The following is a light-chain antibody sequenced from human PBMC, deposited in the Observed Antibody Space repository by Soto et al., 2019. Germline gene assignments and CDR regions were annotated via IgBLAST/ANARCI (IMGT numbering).Light chain of an antibody. V-gene: IGKV3-11*01. CDR1: QSVSSY. CDR3: QYRSNWSPGT. CDR2: DAS. Sequence: EIVMTQSPATLSLSPGERATLSCRASQSVSSYLAWYQQKPGQAPRRLIYDASNRATGIPARFSGSGSGTDSTLTISSREPEDVAVYNCQYRSNWSPGTFGQGTRLEIK. J-gene: IGKJ5*01.